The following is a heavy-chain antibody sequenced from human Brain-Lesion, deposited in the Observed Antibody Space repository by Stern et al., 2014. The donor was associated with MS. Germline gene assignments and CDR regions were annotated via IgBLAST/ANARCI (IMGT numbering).Heavy chain of an antibody. Sequence: QLQLQESGPGLVKPSETLSLTCTVAGGSVSSTSYAWAWIRQPPGKGLEWIGTIYYSGNTHYSPSPTSRLTISLETSKNHFSLQLRSVTAADTAVYYCAGEEDIRYCSGGSCTGNWFDPWGQGTLVTVSS. CDR2: IYYSGNT. D-gene: IGHD2-15*01. V-gene: IGHV4-39*02. CDR3: AGEEDIRYCSGGSCTGNWFDP. CDR1: GGSVSSTSYA. J-gene: IGHJ5*02.